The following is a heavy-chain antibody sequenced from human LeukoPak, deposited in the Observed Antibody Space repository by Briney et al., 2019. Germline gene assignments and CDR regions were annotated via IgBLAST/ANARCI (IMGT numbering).Heavy chain of an antibody. CDR2: ISSSGSTI. D-gene: IGHD6-13*01. V-gene: IGHV3-11*01. CDR1: GFTFSDYY. CDR3: ARSRSYSSSRDNWFEP. Sequence: GGSLRLSCAASGFTFSDYYMSWIRQAPGKGLEWVSYISSSGSTIYYADSVKGRFTISRDTAKNSLYLQMNSLRAEDTAVYYCARSRSYSSSRDNWFEPWGQGTLVTVSS. J-gene: IGHJ5*02.